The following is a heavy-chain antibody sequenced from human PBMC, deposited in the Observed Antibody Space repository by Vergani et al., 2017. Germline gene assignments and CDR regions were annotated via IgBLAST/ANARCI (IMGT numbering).Heavy chain of an antibody. CDR2: IRYDGSNK. D-gene: IGHD3-22*01. CDR1: GFTFSSYG. J-gene: IGHJ5*02. Sequence: QVQLVESGGGVVQPGGSLRLSCAASGFTFSSYGTHWVRQAPGKGLEWVAFIRYDGSNKYYADSVKGRFTISRDNSKNTLYLQMNSLRAEDTAVYYCAKTIDYYDSSGYYSALLEAWGQGTLVTVSS. CDR3: AKTIDYYDSSGYYSALLEA. V-gene: IGHV3-30*02.